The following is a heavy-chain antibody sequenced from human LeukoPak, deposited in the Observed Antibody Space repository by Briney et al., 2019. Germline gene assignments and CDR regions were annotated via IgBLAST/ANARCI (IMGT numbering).Heavy chain of an antibody. J-gene: IGHJ3*02. V-gene: IGHV3-21*01. CDR2: FSSISGYI. CDR1: GFTFSSFS. D-gene: IGHD2-15*01. CDR3: ARERGREDCSGGSCPLDAFDI. Sequence: GGSLSLSWEAFGFTFSSFSMNWVGKVPGKGLSWFSPFSSISGYIYYADSVKGRFTISRDNAKNSLYLQMNSLRAEDTAVYYCARERGREDCSGGSCPLDAFDIWGQGTMVTVSS.